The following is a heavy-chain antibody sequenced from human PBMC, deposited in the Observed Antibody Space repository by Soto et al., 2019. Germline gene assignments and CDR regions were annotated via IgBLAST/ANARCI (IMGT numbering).Heavy chain of an antibody. Sequence: QVQLQESGPGLVKPSETLSLTCTVSGGSISSYFWSWIRQPPGKGLEWIEYNYYTGRPNYNPSLKSRVTVSVDTSNNQCSLQLRSVTAADTAVYSCAIFNWYVDRWGRGALVTVSS. CDR2: NYYTGRP. CDR1: GGSISSYF. J-gene: IGHJ2*01. V-gene: IGHV4-59*12. CDR3: AIFNWYVDR.